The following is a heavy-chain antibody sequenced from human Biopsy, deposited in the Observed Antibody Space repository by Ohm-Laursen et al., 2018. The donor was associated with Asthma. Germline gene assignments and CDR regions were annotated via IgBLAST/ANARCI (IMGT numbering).Heavy chain of an antibody. V-gene: IGHV1-18*01. CDR1: GYTFNSAG. CDR2: SSVYNGNT. Sequence: ASVKASCQTSGYTFNSAGITWVRQAPGQGLEWMGWSSVYNGNTKVAQKLQDRVTMITDTSTSTAYMELRSLRSDDTAVYFCARAVDYSHYYGIDVWGQGTTVTVS. J-gene: IGHJ6*02. CDR3: ARAVDYSHYYGIDV. D-gene: IGHD3-10*01.